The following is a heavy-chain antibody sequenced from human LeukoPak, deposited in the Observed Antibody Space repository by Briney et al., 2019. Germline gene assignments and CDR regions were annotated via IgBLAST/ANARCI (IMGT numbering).Heavy chain of an antibody. Sequence: ASVEVSCKASGYTFSGYYMHWVRQAPGQGLEWMGWINPNSGGTNYAQKFQGRVTMARDTSISTAYMELSSLRSDDTAVYYCARDRSSGRDHDYWGQGTLVTVSS. CDR2: INPNSGGT. J-gene: IGHJ4*02. CDR3: ARDRSSGRDHDY. D-gene: IGHD6-19*01. CDR1: GYTFSGYY. V-gene: IGHV1-2*02.